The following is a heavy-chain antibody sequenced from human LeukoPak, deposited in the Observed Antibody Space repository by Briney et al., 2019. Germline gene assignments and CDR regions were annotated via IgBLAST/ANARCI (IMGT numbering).Heavy chain of an antibody. V-gene: IGHV1-69*02. CDR2: IIPIIGIA. CDR3: ARGYSSGWGD. J-gene: IGHJ4*02. D-gene: IGHD6-19*01. Sequence: SVKVSCKASGGTFSSYTISWVRQAPGQGLEWMGRIIPIIGIANYAPKFQRRVTITADKSTSTAYMELSSLRSEDTAVYDCARGYSSGWGDWGQGTLVTVSS. CDR1: GGTFSSYT.